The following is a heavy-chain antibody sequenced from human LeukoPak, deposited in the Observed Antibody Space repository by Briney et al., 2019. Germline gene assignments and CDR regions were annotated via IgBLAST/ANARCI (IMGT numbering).Heavy chain of an antibody. CDR1: GYIFTGYG. J-gene: IGHJ4*02. CDR3: ARGPSTVPTRQDF. V-gene: IGHV1-18*01. Sequence: ASVKVSCKASGYIFTGYGISWVRQAPGQGLEWMGWISSASGHTYFAQNFQGRLTMTTDTSTTTVFMELRSLRSDDTAVYYCARGPSTVPTRQDFWGQGTLVTVSS. D-gene: IGHD2-2*01. CDR2: ISSASGHT.